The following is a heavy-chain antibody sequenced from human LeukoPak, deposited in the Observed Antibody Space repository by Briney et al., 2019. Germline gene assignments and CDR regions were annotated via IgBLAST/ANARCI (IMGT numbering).Heavy chain of an antibody. CDR3: ARVQSIAVAGPYYFDY. CDR2: IIPIFGTA. CDR1: GGTFSSYA. J-gene: IGHJ4*02. Sequence: RASVKVSCKASGGTFSSYAISWVRQAPGQGLEWMGGIIPIFGTANYAQKFQGRVTITADESTSTAYMELSSLRSEDTAVYYCARVQSIAVAGPYYFDYWGQGTLVTVSS. V-gene: IGHV1-69*13. D-gene: IGHD6-19*01.